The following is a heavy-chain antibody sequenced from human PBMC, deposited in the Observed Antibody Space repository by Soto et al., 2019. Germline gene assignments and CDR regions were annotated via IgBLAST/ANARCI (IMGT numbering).Heavy chain of an antibody. V-gene: IGHV4-59*01. CDR3: ARDQIRGSSLDFWSGYYKGYYYYYGMDV. CDR2: IYYSGST. D-gene: IGHD3-3*01. CDR1: GGSISSYY. J-gene: IGHJ6*02. Sequence: PSETLSLTCTVSGGSISSYYWSWIRQPPGKGLEWIGYIYYSGSTNYNPSLKSRVTISVGTSKNQFSLKLSSVTAADTAVYYCARDQIRGSSLDFWSGYYKGYYYYYGMDVWGQGTTVTVSS.